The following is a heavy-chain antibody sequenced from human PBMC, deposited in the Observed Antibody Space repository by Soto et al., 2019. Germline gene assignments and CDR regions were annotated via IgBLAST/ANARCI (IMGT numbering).Heavy chain of an antibody. J-gene: IGHJ3*01. D-gene: IGHD2-21*01. CDR2: IYDRDSDT. V-gene: IGHV5-51*01. Sequence: PGESLRISCEVSGYTFNTYWIVWVLQMPGKGLEWMGLIYDRDSDTTYSPSFQGQVTISVDKSISTAYLQWSSLKFSDTVIYYCARNKLWMATINHDAFDVWGQGTKVTVSS. CDR3: ARNKLWMATINHDAFDV. CDR1: GYTFNTYW.